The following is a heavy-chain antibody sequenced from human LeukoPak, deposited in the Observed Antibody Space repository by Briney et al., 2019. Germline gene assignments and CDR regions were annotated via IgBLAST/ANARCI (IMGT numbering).Heavy chain of an antibody. J-gene: IGHJ6*03. V-gene: IGHV3-33*01. D-gene: IGHD3-3*01. CDR2: IWYDGSNK. Sequence: GGSLRLSCAASGFTFSSYGMHWVRQAPGKGLEWVAVIWYDGSNKYYADSVKGRFTISRDNSKNTLYLQMNSLRAEDAAVYYCARSTYYNFWSGSYDYYYYMDVWGKGTTVTVPS. CDR1: GFTFSSYG. CDR3: ARSTYYNFWSGSYDYYYYMDV.